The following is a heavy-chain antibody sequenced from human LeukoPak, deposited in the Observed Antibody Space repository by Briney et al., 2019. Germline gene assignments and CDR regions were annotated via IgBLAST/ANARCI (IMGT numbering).Heavy chain of an antibody. J-gene: IGHJ4*02. V-gene: IGHV3-21*01. CDR2: ISSSSSYI. Sequence: GSLRLSCAASGFTFSSYSMNWVRQAPGKRLEWVSSISSSSSYIYYADSVKGRFTISRDNAKNSLYLQMNSLRAEDTAVYYCARDPPWSPYDSSGNQEDYWGQGTLVTVSS. CDR3: ARDPPWSPYDSSGNQEDY. D-gene: IGHD3-22*01. CDR1: GFTFSSYS.